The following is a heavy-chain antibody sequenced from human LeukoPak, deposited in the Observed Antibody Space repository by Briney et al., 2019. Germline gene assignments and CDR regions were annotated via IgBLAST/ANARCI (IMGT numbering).Heavy chain of an antibody. CDR1: GFTFSTYS. V-gene: IGHV3-48*02. J-gene: IGHJ4*02. D-gene: IGHD6-19*01. CDR3: ARNPHSSGWYPLDY. CDR2: ISSSSSSI. Sequence: GGSLRLSCAASGFTFSTYSMNWVRQAPGKGLEWVLYISSSSSSIYYADSVKGRFTISRDNARDSLYLQMNSLRDEDTAVYYCARNPHSSGWYPLDYWGQGTLVTVSS.